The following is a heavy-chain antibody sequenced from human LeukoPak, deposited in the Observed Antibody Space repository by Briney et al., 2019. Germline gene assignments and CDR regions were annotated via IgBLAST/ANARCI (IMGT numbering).Heavy chain of an antibody. V-gene: IGHV3-48*01. J-gene: IGHJ4*02. Sequence: GGSLRLSCAASGFTFSSYSMNWVRQAPGKGLEWVSYISSSSSTIYYADSVKGRFTISRDNAKNSLYLQMNSLRAEDTAVYYCARGHWGYCSSTSCYGSGSYYNLGDYWGQGTLVTVSS. CDR3: ARGHWGYCSSTSCYGSGSYYNLGDY. CDR1: GFTFSSYS. D-gene: IGHD2-2*01. CDR2: ISSSSSTI.